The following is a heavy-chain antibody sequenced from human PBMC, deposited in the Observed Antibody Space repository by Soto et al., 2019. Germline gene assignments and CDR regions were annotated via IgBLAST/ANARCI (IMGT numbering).Heavy chain of an antibody. CDR1: GYSFTSHY. D-gene: IGHD2-15*01. V-gene: IGHV1-46*01. J-gene: IGHJ5*02. CDR3: AREGLVRDIVVVVAATFWFDP. Sequence: EASVKVSCKAIGYSFTSHYMHWVRQAPGQGLEWMGTIYPGGVNIGYAQKFQGRVTITADKSTSTAYMELSSLRSEDTAVYYCAREGLVRDIVVVVAATFWFDPWGQGTLVTVSS. CDR2: IYPGGVNI.